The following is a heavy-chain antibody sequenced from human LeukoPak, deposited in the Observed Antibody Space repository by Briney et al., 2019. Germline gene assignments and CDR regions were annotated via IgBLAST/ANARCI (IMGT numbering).Heavy chain of an antibody. CDR1: GFTFSSYE. J-gene: IGHJ3*02. V-gene: IGHV3-48*03. D-gene: IGHD2-15*01. Sequence: QSGGSLRLSCAASGFTFSSYEMNWVRQAPGKGLEWASYISSSGSTIYYADSVKGRFTTSRDNAKNSLYLQMNSLRAEDTAVYYCARILSEDAFDIWGQGTMVTVSS. CDR2: ISSSGSTI. CDR3: ARILSEDAFDI.